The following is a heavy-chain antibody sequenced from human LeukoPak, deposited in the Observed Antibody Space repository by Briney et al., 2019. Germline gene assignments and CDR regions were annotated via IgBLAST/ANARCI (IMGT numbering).Heavy chain of an antibody. J-gene: IGHJ4*02. CDR1: GYTFTSYG. CDR2: ISAYNGNT. Sequence: ASVKVSCKASGYTFTSYGISWVRQAPGQGLEWMGWISAYNGNTNYAQKLQGRVTMTTDTSTSTAYMELRRLRSDDTAVYYCARDLALPRYCSSTSCPKGYWGQGTLVTVSS. V-gene: IGHV1-18*01. CDR3: ARDLALPRYCSSTSCPKGY. D-gene: IGHD2-2*01.